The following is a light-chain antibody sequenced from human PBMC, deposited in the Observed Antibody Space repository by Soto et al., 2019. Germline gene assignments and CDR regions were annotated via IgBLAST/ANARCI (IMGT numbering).Light chain of an antibody. V-gene: IGKV1-39*01. J-gene: IGKJ2*03. Sequence: DIQMTQSPSSLSASIGDRVTITCRASQSISSHLNWYQQKPGKTPELLIYEASSLQSGVPSRFSGSGSGTDCTLNISTLQSVDFATYYCQHSHSAPYSFGQGTKLEIK. CDR3: QHSHSAPYS. CDR1: QSISSH. CDR2: EAS.